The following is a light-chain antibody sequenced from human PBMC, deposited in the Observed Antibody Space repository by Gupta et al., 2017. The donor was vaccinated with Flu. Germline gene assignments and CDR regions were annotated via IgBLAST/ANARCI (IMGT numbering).Light chain of an antibody. J-gene: IGKJ1*01. CDR1: QSVSSSY. Sequence: PGTLSLSPGERASLSCRASQSVSSSYVAWYQQKPGQAHRLLIYGASSRATGIPDRFSGSGSGTDFTLTISRLEPEDFAVYYCQQYGTSRTFGQGTKVEIK. V-gene: IGKV3-20*01. CDR2: GAS. CDR3: QQYGTSRT.